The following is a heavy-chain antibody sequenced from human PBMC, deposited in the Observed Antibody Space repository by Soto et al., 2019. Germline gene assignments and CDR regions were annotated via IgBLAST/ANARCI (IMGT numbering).Heavy chain of an antibody. CDR1: GYTFTSYG. CDR2: ISSYNGNT. Sequence: ASVKVSCKASGYTFTSYGISWVREAPGQGLEWMGWISSYNGNTNYAQKVQGRVTMTTDTSTSTTYMELRSLRSDDTAVYYCARGPRYCSSTSCFSGVTWFDPWGQGTLVTVSS. V-gene: IGHV1-18*04. J-gene: IGHJ5*02. CDR3: ARGPRYCSSTSCFSGVTWFDP. D-gene: IGHD2-2*01.